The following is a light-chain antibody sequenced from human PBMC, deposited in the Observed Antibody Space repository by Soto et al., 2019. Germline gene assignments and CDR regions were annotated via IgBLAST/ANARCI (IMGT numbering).Light chain of an antibody. CDR1: QSISGW. CDR3: QQYNSYSGT. Sequence: DIQMTQSPSALSASVRDRVTITCRVSQSISGWLAWYQQKPGKAPKLLIHKASSLESGVPSRFSGSGSGTEFTLTISSLQPDDFATYYCQQYNSYSGTFGQASKVDIK. V-gene: IGKV1-5*03. J-gene: IGKJ1*01. CDR2: KAS.